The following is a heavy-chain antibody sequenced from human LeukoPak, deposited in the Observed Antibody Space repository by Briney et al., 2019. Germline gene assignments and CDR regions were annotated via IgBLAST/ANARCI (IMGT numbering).Heavy chain of an antibody. CDR3: ARDRGDCDY. Sequence: GGSLRLSCAASGFTFSSYGMSWVRQAPGKGLEWVSAISGSGGSTYYADSVKGRFTISRDNAKNSLYLQMNSLRAEDTAVYYCARDRGDCDYWGQGTLVTVSS. D-gene: IGHD4-17*01. V-gene: IGHV3-23*01. CDR2: ISGSGGST. J-gene: IGHJ4*02. CDR1: GFTFSSYG.